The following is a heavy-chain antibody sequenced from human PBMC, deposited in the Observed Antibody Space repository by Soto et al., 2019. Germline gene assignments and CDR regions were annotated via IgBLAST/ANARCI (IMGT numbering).Heavy chain of an antibody. CDR3: ARLRRSGITMVRGRSRGWFDP. D-gene: IGHD3-10*01. Sequence: QLQLQESGPGLVKPSETLSLTCTVSGGSISSSSYYWGWIRQPPGKGLEWIGSIYYSGSTYYNPSLKSRVTISVDTSKNQFSLKLSSVTAADTAVYYCARLRRSGITMVRGRSRGWFDPWGQGTLVTVSS. J-gene: IGHJ5*02. V-gene: IGHV4-39*01. CDR2: IYYSGST. CDR1: GGSISSSSYY.